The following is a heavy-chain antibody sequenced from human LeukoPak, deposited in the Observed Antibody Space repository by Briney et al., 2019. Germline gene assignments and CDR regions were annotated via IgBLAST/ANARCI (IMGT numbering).Heavy chain of an antibody. Sequence: PSGTLSLTCTVSGGSISSNNWWSWVRLPPGKGLEWIGEIYHSGNTNYNPSLKSRVTISGDKSKNQFSLRLSSVTAADTAVYYCARQKYVGRLTDYWGQGTLVTVSS. CDR3: ARQKYVGRLTDY. V-gene: IGHV4-4*02. CDR1: GGSISSNNW. CDR2: IYHSGNT. D-gene: IGHD2-15*01. J-gene: IGHJ4*02.